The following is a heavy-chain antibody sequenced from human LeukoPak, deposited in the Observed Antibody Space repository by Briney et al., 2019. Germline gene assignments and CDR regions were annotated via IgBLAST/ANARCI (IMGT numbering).Heavy chain of an antibody. CDR1: GYTFTAYY. V-gene: IGHV1-2*02. D-gene: IGHD2-2*01. CDR2: INPYSGGT. Sequence: ASVKVSCKASGYTFTAYYMHSGRQAPGHELEGWGWINPYSGGTKHAQKCQCRVTMTRDASSSTACMPRSWRRCDAPAVYYCTPVVPAAIPPPSGMDVWGQGTTVTVSS. CDR3: TPVVPAAIPPPSGMDV. J-gene: IGHJ6*02.